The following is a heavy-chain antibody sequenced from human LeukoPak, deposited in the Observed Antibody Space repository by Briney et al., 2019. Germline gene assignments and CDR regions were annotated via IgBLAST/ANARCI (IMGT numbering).Heavy chain of an antibody. Sequence: PGGSLRLSCAASGFTFSTYWMHWVRQAPGKGLVWVSRINRVGSSTNYADSVKSRFTISRDNAKNTVYLQMNSLSAEDTAMYYCTFSSYGDHVGVDAFDIWGQGTMVTVSS. CDR3: TFSSYGDHVGVDAFDI. CDR2: INRVGSST. J-gene: IGHJ3*02. CDR1: GFTFSTYW. D-gene: IGHD4-17*01. V-gene: IGHV3-74*01.